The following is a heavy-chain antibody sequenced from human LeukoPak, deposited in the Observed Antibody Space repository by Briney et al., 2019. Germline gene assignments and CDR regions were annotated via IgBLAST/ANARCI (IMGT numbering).Heavy chain of an antibody. Sequence: GGSLRLSCAASGFTFSSYGMNWVRQAPGKGLEWVSSISSSSSYIYYADSVKGRFTISRDNAKNSLYLQMNSLRAEDTAVYYCARDLVQAAAGTHYFDYWGQGTLVTVSS. CDR1: GFTFSSYG. D-gene: IGHD6-13*01. CDR2: ISSSSSYI. J-gene: IGHJ4*02. V-gene: IGHV3-21*01. CDR3: ARDLVQAAAGTHYFDY.